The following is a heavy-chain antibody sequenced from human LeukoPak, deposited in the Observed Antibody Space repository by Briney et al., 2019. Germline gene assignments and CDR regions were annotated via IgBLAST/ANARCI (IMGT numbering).Heavy chain of an antibody. Sequence: GGSLRLSCAASGFTFSSYAMSWVRQAPGKGLEWVSAISGSGGSTYYADSVKGRFTISRDNSKNTLYLQMNSLRVEDTAVYYCAKPNYGGNSGGFDYWGQGTLVTVSS. CDR3: AKPNYGGNSGGFDY. CDR2: ISGSGGST. V-gene: IGHV3-23*01. J-gene: IGHJ4*02. CDR1: GFTFSSYA. D-gene: IGHD4-23*01.